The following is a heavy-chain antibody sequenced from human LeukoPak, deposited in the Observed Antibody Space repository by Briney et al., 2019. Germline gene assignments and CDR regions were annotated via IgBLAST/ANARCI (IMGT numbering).Heavy chain of an antibody. D-gene: IGHD1-26*01. J-gene: IGHJ3*02. CDR1: GGTFSSYA. V-gene: IGHV1-69*05. CDR3: ARRGPIEPHAFDI. Sequence: SVKVSFKASGGTFSSYAISWVRQAPGQGLEWMGRIIPIFSTANYAQKFQGRVTITTDESTSTAYMELSSLRSEDTAVYYCARRGPIEPHAFDIWGQGTMVTVSS. CDR2: IIPIFSTA.